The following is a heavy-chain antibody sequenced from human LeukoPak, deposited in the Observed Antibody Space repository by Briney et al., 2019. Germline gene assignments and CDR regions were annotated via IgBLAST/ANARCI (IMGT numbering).Heavy chain of an antibody. Sequence: SQTLSLTCAVSGGSISSGGYSWSWIRQPPGKGLEWIGYIYHSGSTYYNPSLKSRVTISVDRSKNQFSLKLSSVTAADTAVYYCARSQYCSGGSRYYFDYWGQGTLVTVSS. CDR3: ARSQYCSGGSRYYFDY. J-gene: IGHJ4*02. CDR1: GGSISSGGYS. CDR2: IYHSGST. D-gene: IGHD2-15*01. V-gene: IGHV4-30-2*01.